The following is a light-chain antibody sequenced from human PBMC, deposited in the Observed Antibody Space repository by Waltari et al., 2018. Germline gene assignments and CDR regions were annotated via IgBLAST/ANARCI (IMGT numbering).Light chain of an antibody. CDR3: QAWDSSTSHVV. V-gene: IGLV3-1*01. Sequence: SYELTQPPSVSVSPGQTASITCSGDNLGALYACWYQQKPGQSPVLVIYQDTKRPSGIPGRFSGSNSGNTATLTISGTQAMDEADYYCQAWDSSTSHVVFGGGTKLTVL. CDR2: QDT. CDR1: NLGALY. J-gene: IGLJ2*01.